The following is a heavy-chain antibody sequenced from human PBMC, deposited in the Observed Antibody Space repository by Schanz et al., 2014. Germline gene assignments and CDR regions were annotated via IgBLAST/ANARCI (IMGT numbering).Heavy chain of an antibody. J-gene: IGHJ4*02. CDR2: INWNGGST. D-gene: IGHD6-13*01. V-gene: IGHV3-20*04. CDR1: GFGFDDYA. CDR3: ARDSGSSSWYPRY. Sequence: EVQLVESGGGLVQPRGSLRLSCAASGFGFDDYAMSWVRQAPGKGLEWVSGINWNGGSTGYADSVKGRFTISRDNAKNSLYLQMNSLRAEDTALYYCARDSGSSSWYPRYWGQGTLVTVSS.